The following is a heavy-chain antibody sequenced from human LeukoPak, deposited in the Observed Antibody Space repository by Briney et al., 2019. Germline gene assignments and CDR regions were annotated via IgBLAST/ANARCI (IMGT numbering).Heavy chain of an antibody. Sequence: PGGSLRLSCAASGFTFSSYSMNWVRQAPGKGLEWVSSISSSSSYIYYADSVKGRFTISRDNAKNSLYLQMNSLRAEDTAVYYCARGSGIAVAGRDNPIYYYYYMDVWGKGTTVTVSS. D-gene: IGHD6-19*01. CDR3: ARGSGIAVAGRDNPIYYYYYMDV. CDR2: ISSSSSYI. J-gene: IGHJ6*03. V-gene: IGHV3-21*01. CDR1: GFTFSSYS.